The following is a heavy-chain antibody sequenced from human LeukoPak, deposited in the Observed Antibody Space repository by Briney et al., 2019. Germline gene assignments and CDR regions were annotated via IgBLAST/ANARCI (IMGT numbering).Heavy chain of an antibody. CDR3: AKDARSSSWAYSFDC. CDR2: IIGRGSYT. J-gene: IGHJ4*02. Sequence: GGSLRLSRAASGFTLSSYAMSWVRQAPGKGLGWVSNIIGRGSYTYYAHSLRSPVTISRDNAKSTLYLQMNSLRAEDTAVYYCAKDARSSSWAYSFDCWGQGNLVTVSS. D-gene: IGHD6-13*01. CDR1: GFTLSSYA. V-gene: IGHV3-23*01.